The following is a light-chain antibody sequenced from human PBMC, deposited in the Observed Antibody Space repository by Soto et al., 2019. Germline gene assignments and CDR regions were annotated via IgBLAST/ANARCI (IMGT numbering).Light chain of an antibody. CDR2: EVS. V-gene: IGLV2-14*01. CDR3: SSYTISYSRV. J-gene: IGLJ2*01. Sequence: HSALTQPASVSGSPGQSITISCTGTSSDVGGYNYVSWYQQHPGKAPKLMIYEVSNRPSGVSNRFSGSKSGNTASLAISGLQPEDEADYFCSSYTISYSRVFGGGTKVTVL. CDR1: SSDVGGYNY.